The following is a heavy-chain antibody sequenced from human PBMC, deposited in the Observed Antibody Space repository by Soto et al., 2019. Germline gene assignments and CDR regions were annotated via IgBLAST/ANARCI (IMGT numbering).Heavy chain of an antibody. D-gene: IGHD2-2*01. CDR1: GASFSGYY. CDR2: INHSGRT. Sequence: QVQLQQWGAGLLKPSETLSLTCAVYGASFSGYYWSWIRQPPGKGLEWIGEINHSGRTNYNPSLRSRVTISVDTSKNQFSLKLSSVTAADTAVYYCARHCSSTSCYGAFDIWGQGTMVTVSS. CDR3: ARHCSSTSCYGAFDI. V-gene: IGHV4-34*01. J-gene: IGHJ3*02.